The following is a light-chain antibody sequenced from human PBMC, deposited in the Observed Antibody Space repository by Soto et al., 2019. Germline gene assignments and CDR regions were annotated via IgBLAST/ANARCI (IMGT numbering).Light chain of an antibody. J-gene: IGLJ1*01. CDR2: EGS. V-gene: IGLV2-23*01. CDR3: FSYAGSYV. CDR1: SSDVGSYNL. Sequence: QSVLTPPASVSGSPGQSITISCTGTSSDVGSYNLVSWYQQHPGKAPKLMIYEGSKRPSGVSNRFSGSKSGNTASLTISGLQAEDEADYYCFSYAGSYVFGTGTKLTVL.